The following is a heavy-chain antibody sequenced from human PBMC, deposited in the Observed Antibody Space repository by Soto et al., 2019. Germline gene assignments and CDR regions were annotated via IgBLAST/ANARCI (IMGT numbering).Heavy chain of an antibody. Sequence: SVKVSCKASGFTFTSSAMQWVRQARGQRLEWIGWIVVGSGNTNYAQKFQERVTITRDMSTSTAYMELSSLRSEDTAVYYCAAVPYYDFWSGYPVDAFDIWGQGTMVTVSS. CDR2: IVVGSGNT. J-gene: IGHJ3*02. V-gene: IGHV1-58*02. CDR1: GFTFTSSA. D-gene: IGHD3-3*01. CDR3: AAVPYYDFWSGYPVDAFDI.